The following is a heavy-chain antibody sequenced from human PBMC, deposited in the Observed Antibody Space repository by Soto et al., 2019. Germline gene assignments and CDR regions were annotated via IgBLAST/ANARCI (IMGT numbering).Heavy chain of an antibody. D-gene: IGHD6-6*01. CDR3: AKDGGFSSSPSYFHY. Sequence: GGSLRLSCAASGFTFSSYAMSWVRQAPGKGLEWVSTISGSGGSTYYADPVKGRFTISRDNSKNTLYLQSNSLRADDTAVYYCAKDGGFSSSPSYFHYWGQGTLVTVSS. V-gene: IGHV3-23*01. J-gene: IGHJ4*02. CDR1: GFTFSSYA. CDR2: ISGSGGST.